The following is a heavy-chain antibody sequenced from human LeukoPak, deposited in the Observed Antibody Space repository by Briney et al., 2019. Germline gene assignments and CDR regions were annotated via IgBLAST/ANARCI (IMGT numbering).Heavy chain of an antibody. J-gene: IGHJ4*02. CDR3: AGHEFSGPKYYDILTGSYYFDY. V-gene: IGHV4-59*08. CDR1: GGPISSYY. CDR2: IYYSGST. D-gene: IGHD3-9*01. Sequence: KSSETLSLTCTVSGGPISSYYWSWIRQPPGKGLEWIGYIYYSGSTNYNPSLKSRVTISVDTSKNQFSLKLSSVTAADTAVYYCAGHEFSGPKYYDILTGSYYFDYWGQGTLVTVSS.